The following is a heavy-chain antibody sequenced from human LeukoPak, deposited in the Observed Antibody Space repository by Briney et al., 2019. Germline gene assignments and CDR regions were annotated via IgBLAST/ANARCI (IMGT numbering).Heavy chain of an antibody. CDR3: ARDTRGDYGDSVWYFDY. Sequence: GGSLRHSCAASGFTFSSYEMNWVRQAPGKGLEWVSYISSSGSTIYYADSVKGRFTISRDNAKNSLYLQMKSLRAEDTAVYYCARDTRGDYGDSVWYFDYWGQGTLVTVSS. CDR1: GFTFSSYE. V-gene: IGHV3-48*03. J-gene: IGHJ4*02. D-gene: IGHD4-17*01. CDR2: ISSSGSTI.